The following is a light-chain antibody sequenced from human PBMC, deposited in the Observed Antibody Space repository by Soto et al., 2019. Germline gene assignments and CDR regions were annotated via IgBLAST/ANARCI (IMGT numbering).Light chain of an antibody. Sequence: EIVLTQSPGTLSLSPGEIATLSCSASQSVSSSYLAWYQQKPGQAPRLLIYGASSRATGIPDRFSGSGSGTDFTLTISRLEPEDFAVYYCQQYGSSLRTFGQGTKVDIK. CDR3: QQYGSSLRT. CDR1: QSVSSSY. V-gene: IGKV3-20*01. J-gene: IGKJ1*01. CDR2: GAS.